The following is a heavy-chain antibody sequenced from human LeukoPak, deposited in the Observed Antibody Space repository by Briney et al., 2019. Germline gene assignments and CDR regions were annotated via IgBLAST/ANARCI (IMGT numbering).Heavy chain of an antibody. CDR1: GFTVSSTY. CDR3: ARGHGRWAFDI. D-gene: IGHD6-13*01. J-gene: IGHJ3*02. CDR2: IHSGGNT. V-gene: IGHV3-53*01. Sequence: PGGSLRLSCAASGFTVSSTYMSWVRQAPGKGLEWVSLIHSGGNTLYADSVKGRFTISRDNSENTLYLQMNSLRAEDTAVYCCARGHGRWAFDIWGQGTMVTVYS.